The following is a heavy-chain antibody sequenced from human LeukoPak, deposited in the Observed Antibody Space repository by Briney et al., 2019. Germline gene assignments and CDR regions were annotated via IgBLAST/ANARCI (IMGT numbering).Heavy chain of an antibody. D-gene: IGHD5-24*01. CDR2: LNPNSGDT. J-gene: IGHJ4*02. Sequence: GASVKVSCKASGYTFTDCYMHWVRQAPGQGLEWMGWLNPNSGDTNYAQKFQGRVSMTRDSSISTAYMDLSDLRSEDTAVYSCARGRNIETTTMSGGSDYWGQGTLVTVSS. CDR3: ARGRNIETTTMSGGSDY. CDR1: GYTFTDCY. V-gene: IGHV1-2*02.